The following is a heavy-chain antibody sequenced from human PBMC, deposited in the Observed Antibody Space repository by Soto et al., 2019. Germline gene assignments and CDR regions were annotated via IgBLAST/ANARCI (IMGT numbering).Heavy chain of an antibody. CDR2: ICWDNDK. D-gene: IGHD3-22*01. CDR1: GFSLRTSGVG. V-gene: IGHV2-5*02. Sequence: QITLKESGPTLVKPTQTLTLTCTFSGFSLRTSGVGVGWICQPPGKALEWLALICWDNDKRYNPSLRSRLTITKQTSKNMVVITVTNVHPVDTATYFCAHTYETTWRNFRFWAQGILVIASS. CDR3: AHTYETTWRNFRF. J-gene: IGHJ4*02.